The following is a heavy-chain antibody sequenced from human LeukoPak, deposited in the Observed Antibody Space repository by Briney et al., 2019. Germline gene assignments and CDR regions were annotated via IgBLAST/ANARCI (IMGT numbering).Heavy chain of an antibody. CDR1: GFTFSSYE. D-gene: IGHD2-8*01. J-gene: IGHJ4*02. Sequence: GGSLRLSCAASGFTFSSYEMNWVRQAPGKGLEWVSYISSSGSTIYYADSVKGRFTISRDNSKNTLYLQMNSLRAEDTAVYYCARGRSNGWFCWGQGTLVTVSS. V-gene: IGHV3-48*03. CDR3: ARGRSNGWFC. CDR2: ISSSGSTI.